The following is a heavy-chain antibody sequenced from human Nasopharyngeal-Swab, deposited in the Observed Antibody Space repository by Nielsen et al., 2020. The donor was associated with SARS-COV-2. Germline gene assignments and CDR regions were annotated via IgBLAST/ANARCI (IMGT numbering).Heavy chain of an antibody. D-gene: IGHD6-19*01. Sequence: GSLRLSCTVSGGSISSGSHYWNWIRQPAGKGLEWIGHIFSSGSTNYNPSLKSRVTISVDTSKNQFSLKLSSVTAADTAVYYCARDPSPVAGPDYWGQGTLVTVSS. J-gene: IGHJ4*02. V-gene: IGHV4-61*10. CDR1: GGSISSGSHY. CDR3: ARDPSPVAGPDY. CDR2: IFSSGST.